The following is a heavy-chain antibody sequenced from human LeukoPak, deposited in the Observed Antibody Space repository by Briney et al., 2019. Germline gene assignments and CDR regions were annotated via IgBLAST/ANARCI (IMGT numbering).Heavy chain of an antibody. J-gene: IGHJ3*02. D-gene: IGHD6-13*01. Sequence: GGSLRLSCAASGFTFNNYSMNWVRQAPGKGLEWVSVIYGGGSTYYADSVKGRFTISRDNSKNTLYLQMNSLRAEDTAVYYCARTTPGYSSSWYGPDAFDIWGQGTMVTVSS. CDR1: GFTFNNYS. V-gene: IGHV3-53*01. CDR2: IYGGGST. CDR3: ARTTPGYSSSWYGPDAFDI.